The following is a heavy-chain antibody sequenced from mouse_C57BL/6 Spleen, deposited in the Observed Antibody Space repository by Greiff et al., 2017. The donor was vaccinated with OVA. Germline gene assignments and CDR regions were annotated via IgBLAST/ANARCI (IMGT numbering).Heavy chain of an antibody. CDR3: VRGGMITTDYYAMDY. J-gene: IGHJ4*01. CDR1: GFTFNTYA. Sequence: EVQLVESGGGLVQPKGSLKLSCAASGFTFNTYAMHWVRQAPGKGLEWVARIRSKSSNYATYYADSVKDRFTISRDDSQSMLYLQMNNLKTEDTAMYYCVRGGMITTDYYAMDYWGQGTSVTVSS. V-gene: IGHV10-3*01. CDR2: IRSKSSNYAT. D-gene: IGHD2-4*01.